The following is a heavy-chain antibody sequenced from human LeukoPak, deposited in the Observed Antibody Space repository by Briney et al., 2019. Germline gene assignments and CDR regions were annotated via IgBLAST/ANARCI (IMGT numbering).Heavy chain of an antibody. CDR3: ASGVVPAAIGWNWFDP. V-gene: IGHV1-2*02. Sequence: ASVTVSCKASVYTFTGYYMHWVRQAPGQGLEWMGWTNPNSGGTNYAQKFQGRVTMTRDTSISTAYMELSRLRSDDTAVYYCASGVVPAAIGWNWFDPWGQGTLVTVSS. J-gene: IGHJ5*02. D-gene: IGHD2-2*01. CDR2: TNPNSGGT. CDR1: VYTFTGYY.